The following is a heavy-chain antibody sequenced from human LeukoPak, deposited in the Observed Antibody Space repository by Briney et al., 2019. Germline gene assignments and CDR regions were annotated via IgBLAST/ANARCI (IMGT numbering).Heavy chain of an antibody. Sequence: PGGSLRLSCAASGFTFSSYGMHWVRQAPGKGLEWVAVIWYDGSNKYYADSVKGRFTISRDNSKNTLYLQMNSLRAEDTAVYYCASYVLGDAFDIWGQGTMVTVSS. CDR3: ASYVLGDAFDI. CDR1: GFTFSSYG. D-gene: IGHD3-16*01. V-gene: IGHV3-33*01. CDR2: IWYDGSNK. J-gene: IGHJ3*02.